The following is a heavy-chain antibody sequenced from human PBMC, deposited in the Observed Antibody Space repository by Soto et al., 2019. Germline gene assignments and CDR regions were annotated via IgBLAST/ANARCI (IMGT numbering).Heavy chain of an antibody. CDR3: ARQGEYYGSGSFGY. CDR2: IYYSGST. J-gene: IGHJ4*02. V-gene: IGHV4-59*08. Sequence: SETLSLTCTVSGGSISSYYWSWIRQPPGKGLEWIGYIYYSGSTNYNPSLKSRVTISVDTSKNQFSLKLSSVTAADTAVYYCARQGEYYGSGSFGYWGQGTLVTVSS. CDR1: GGSISSYY. D-gene: IGHD3-10*01.